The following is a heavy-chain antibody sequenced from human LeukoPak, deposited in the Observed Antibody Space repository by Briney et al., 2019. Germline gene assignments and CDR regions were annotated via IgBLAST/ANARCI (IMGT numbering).Heavy chain of an antibody. CDR3: ARYHDLLTGYHYYFDY. J-gene: IGHJ4*02. CDR1: GDSVSSGSSY. D-gene: IGHD3-9*01. Sequence: SETLSLTCTVSGDSVSSGSSYWSWIRQPPGKGLEWIGYVYYRGNTNYNSSLKSRVTISIDTSENHFSLKLNSVTAADTAVYYCARYHDLLTGYHYYFDYWGQGTLVTVSS. V-gene: IGHV4-61*03. CDR2: VYYRGNT.